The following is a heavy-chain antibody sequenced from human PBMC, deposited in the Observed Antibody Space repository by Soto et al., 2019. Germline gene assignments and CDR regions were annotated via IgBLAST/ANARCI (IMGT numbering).Heavy chain of an antibody. CDR3: ARGLYYYDSRGYWGY. D-gene: IGHD3-22*01. Sequence: EVQLVESGGGLVQPGGSVRLSCAASGFPFSSYSMNWVRQDPGKGLEWVSYISSSSSTIYYADSVKGRFTISRDNAKNSLYLRMSSLRDEDTAVYYCARGLYYYDSRGYWGYWGQGTLVTVSS. J-gene: IGHJ4*02. V-gene: IGHV3-48*02. CDR2: ISSSSSTI. CDR1: GFPFSSYS.